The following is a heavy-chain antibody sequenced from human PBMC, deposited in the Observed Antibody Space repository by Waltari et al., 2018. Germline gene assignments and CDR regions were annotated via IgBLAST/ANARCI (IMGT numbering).Heavy chain of an antibody. CDR2: IYSGGST. CDR1: GFTVSSNY. V-gene: IGHV3-53*05. J-gene: IGHJ3*02. Sequence: EVQLVETGGGLIQPGGSLRLSCAASGFTVSSNYMSWVRQAPGKGLEWVSVIYSGGSTYYADSVKGRFTISRDNSKNTLYLQMNSLRAEDTAVYYCAKDRGTTVIGDAFDIWGQGTMVTVSS. CDR3: AKDRGTTVIGDAFDI. D-gene: IGHD4-17*01.